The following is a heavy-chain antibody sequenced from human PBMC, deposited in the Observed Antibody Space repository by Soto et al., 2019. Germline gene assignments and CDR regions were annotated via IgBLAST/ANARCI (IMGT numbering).Heavy chain of an antibody. CDR2: IFSNDEK. V-gene: IGHV2-26*01. D-gene: IGHD5-18*01. J-gene: IGHJ5*02. CDR3: ARSVDTTMVTGWFDP. Sequence: QVTLKESGPVLVKPTETLTLTCTVSGFSLSNARMGVSWIRQPPGKALEWLAHIFSNDEKSVSTSLQTRLTIFKDTSKSQVVLTMTNMDPVDTATYYCARSVDTTMVTGWFDPWGQGTLVTVSP. CDR1: GFSLSNARMG.